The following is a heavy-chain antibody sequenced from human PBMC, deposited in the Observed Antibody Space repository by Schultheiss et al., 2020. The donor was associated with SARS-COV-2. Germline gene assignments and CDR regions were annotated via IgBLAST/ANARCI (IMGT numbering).Heavy chain of an antibody. CDR2: INSDGSST. Sequence: GGSLRLSCAASGFTFSSYWMHWVRQAPGKGLVWVSRINSDGSSTTYADFVKGRFTISRDNAKNTLYLQMNSLRAEDTAIYYCATSGYSSQFDPWGQGTLVTVSS. CDR3: ATSGYSSQFDP. J-gene: IGHJ5*02. CDR1: GFTFSSYW. V-gene: IGHV3-74*01. D-gene: IGHD6-19*01.